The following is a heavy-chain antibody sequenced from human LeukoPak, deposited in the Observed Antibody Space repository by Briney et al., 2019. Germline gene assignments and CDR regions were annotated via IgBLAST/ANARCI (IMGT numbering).Heavy chain of an antibody. CDR2: IRYDGSNK. Sequence: GGSLRLSCAASGFTFSSYAMNWVRQAPGKGLEWVAFIRYDGSNKYYADSVKGRFTISRDNSKNTLYIQMNSLRAEDTAVYYCAKDQATDRFPYYFDYWGQGTLVTVSS. V-gene: IGHV3-30*02. J-gene: IGHJ4*02. CDR1: GFTFSSYA. CDR3: AKDQATDRFPYYFDY.